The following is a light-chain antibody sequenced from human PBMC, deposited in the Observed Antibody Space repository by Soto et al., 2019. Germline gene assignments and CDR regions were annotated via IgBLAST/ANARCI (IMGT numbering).Light chain of an antibody. J-gene: IGLJ2*01. Sequence: QSVLTQPASVSGSPGQSITISCTGTSSDVGAYNYVSWYQQHPGKAPKLMIYDVTNRPSGISNRFSGSKSGNTASLTISGLQTEDEADYYCSSSTSSRTLVFGGGTQLTVL. CDR1: SSDVGAYNY. V-gene: IGLV2-14*03. CDR3: SSSTSSRTLV. CDR2: DVT.